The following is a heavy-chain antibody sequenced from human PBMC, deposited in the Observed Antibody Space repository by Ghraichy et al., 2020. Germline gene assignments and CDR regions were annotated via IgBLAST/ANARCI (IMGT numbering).Heavy chain of an antibody. CDR2: INHSGST. D-gene: IGHD6-13*01. Sequence: SETLSLTCAVYGGSFSGYYWSWIRQPPGKGLEWIGEINHSGSTNYNPSLKSRVTISVDTSKNQFSLKLSSVTAADTAVYYCGAAAGTEGAVGYFDYWGQGTLVTVSS. CDR3: GAAAGTEGAVGYFDY. CDR1: GGSFSGYY. V-gene: IGHV4-34*01. J-gene: IGHJ4*02.